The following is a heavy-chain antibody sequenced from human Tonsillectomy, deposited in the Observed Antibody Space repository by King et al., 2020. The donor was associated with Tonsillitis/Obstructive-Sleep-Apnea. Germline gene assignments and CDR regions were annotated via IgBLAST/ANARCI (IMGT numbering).Heavy chain of an antibody. V-gene: IGHV3-66*01. CDR1: GFTVSNNY. CDR2: IYNDGST. Sequence: VQLVESGGGLVQPGGSLRLSCAASGFTVSNNYITWVRQAPGKGLEWVSVIYNDGSTYYADSVKGRFTISRENSKNTLYLQMNSLRDEDTAVYYCAGVDIVAPGWKLDYWGQGTLVTVSS. D-gene: IGHD5-12*01. J-gene: IGHJ4*02. CDR3: AGVDIVAPGWKLDY.